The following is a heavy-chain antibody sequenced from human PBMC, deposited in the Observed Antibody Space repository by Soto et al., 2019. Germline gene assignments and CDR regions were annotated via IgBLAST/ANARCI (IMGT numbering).Heavy chain of an antibody. CDR1: GFTVSSYA. J-gene: IGHJ4*02. CDR2: ISGSGDST. Sequence: EVQLLESGGGLVQPGGSLRLSCAASGFTVSSYAMRWVRQAPGKGLEWVSAISGSGDSTYYADTVKGRFTISRDNSKNNMYLQMNSLRADETAIYYCAIRGSGSYFDCWGQGTLVTVSS. D-gene: IGHD2-15*01. CDR3: AIRGSGSYFDC. V-gene: IGHV3-23*01.